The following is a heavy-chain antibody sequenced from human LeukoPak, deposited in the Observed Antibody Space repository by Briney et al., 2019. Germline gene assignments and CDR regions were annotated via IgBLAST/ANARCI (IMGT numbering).Heavy chain of an antibody. CDR1: GFTFSSYW. J-gene: IGHJ5*02. CDR3: ARDMWSLWFGELSDYNWFDP. Sequence: GGSLRLSCAASGFTFSSYWMSWVRQAPGKGLEWVANIKQDGSQKYYVDSVKGRFTISRDNAKNSLYLQMNSLRAEDTAVYYCARDMWSLWFGELSDYNWFDPWGQGTLVTVSS. V-gene: IGHV3-7*01. CDR2: IKQDGSQK. D-gene: IGHD3-10*01.